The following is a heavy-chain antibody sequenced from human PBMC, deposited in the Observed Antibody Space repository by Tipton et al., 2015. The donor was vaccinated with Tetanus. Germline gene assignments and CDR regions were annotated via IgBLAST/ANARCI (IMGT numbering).Heavy chain of an antibody. CDR1: GGSFSGYY. CDR2: VNRGGTT. J-gene: IGHJ5*02. V-gene: IGHV4-34*01. CDR3: ARSAGNWFDP. Sequence: TLSLTCAVNGGSFSGYYWSWLRQPPGKGLEWIGEVNRGGTTGSNPSLKSRVTLSLDKSKNQFSLKLTSVTAADSAVYFCARSAGNWFDPWGPGILVTVSS.